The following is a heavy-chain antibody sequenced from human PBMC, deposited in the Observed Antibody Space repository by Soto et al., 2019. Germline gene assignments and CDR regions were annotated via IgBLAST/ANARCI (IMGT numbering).Heavy chain of an antibody. CDR2: IFYSGTT. V-gene: IGHV4-39*01. J-gene: IGHJ3*01. Sequence: QLQLQESGPGLVKPSETLSLTCTASGDTISSSDYYWGWIRQPLGRGLEWIGNIFYSGTTYYNPSLKSRVTISVDTSRNQFSLKLSSVTAADTAVYYCARRTDYGDYSDAFDVWGHGSMVTVSS. CDR3: ARRTDYGDYSDAFDV. D-gene: IGHD4-17*01. CDR1: GDTISSSDYY.